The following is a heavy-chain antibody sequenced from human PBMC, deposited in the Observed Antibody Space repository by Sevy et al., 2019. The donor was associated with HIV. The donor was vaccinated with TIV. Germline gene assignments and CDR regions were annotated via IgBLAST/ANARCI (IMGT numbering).Heavy chain of an antibody. CDR2: IYYSGTT. CDR1: GGSISSYY. J-gene: IGHJ4*02. V-gene: IGHV4-59*08. CDR3: ARHGHTHCTTTSCYISY. D-gene: IGHD2-2*02. Sequence: LPETLSLTCSVSGGSISSYYWSWIRLPPGKGLEWIGYIYYSGTTNYNPSLKSRVTMSVDTSKNQFSLRLSSVTAADTAVYYCARHGHTHCTTTSCYISYWGQGTLVTVSS.